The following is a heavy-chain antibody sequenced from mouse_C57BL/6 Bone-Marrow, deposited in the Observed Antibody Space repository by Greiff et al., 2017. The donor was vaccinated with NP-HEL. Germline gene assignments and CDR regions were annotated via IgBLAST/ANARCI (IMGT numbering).Heavy chain of an antibody. D-gene: IGHD1-1*01. CDR1: GFSLTSYG. CDR2: IWPGGST. V-gene: IGHV2-9*02. J-gene: IGHJ4*01. CDR3: ASALYDTLYYYAMDY. Sequence: VQLQEPGPGLVAPSQSLSITCTASGFSLTSYGVHWVRQPPGQGLEWLGVIWPGGSTNYYSALISRLSIRTDNSKSQVFLKMSSRQTDDTAMYYCASALYDTLYYYAMDYWGQGTSVTVSS.